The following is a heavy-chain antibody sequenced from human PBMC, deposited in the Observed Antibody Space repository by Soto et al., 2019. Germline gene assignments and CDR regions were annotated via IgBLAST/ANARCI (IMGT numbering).Heavy chain of an antibody. J-gene: IGHJ4*02. CDR1: GGSFSGYY. CDR2: INHSGST. Sequence: PSATLSLTCAVYGGSFSGYYWTWIRQPPGTGLEWIGEINHSGSTNYNPSLESRVTISVDTSKNQFSLKLTSVTAADTAVYYCARDKITGLFDYWGQGTLVTVS. V-gene: IGHV4-34*01. D-gene: IGHD2-8*02. CDR3: ARDKITGLFDY.